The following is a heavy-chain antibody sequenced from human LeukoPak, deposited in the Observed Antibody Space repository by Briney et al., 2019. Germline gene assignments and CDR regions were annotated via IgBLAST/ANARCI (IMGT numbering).Heavy chain of an antibody. CDR3: ASQYSSSSGPYDY. J-gene: IGHJ4*02. V-gene: IGHV3-74*01. D-gene: IGHD6-6*01. Sequence: GGSLRLSCAASGFTFSSYWMHWGRQAPGKGLVWVSRINSDGSSTSYADSVKGRFTISRDNAKNTLYLQMNSLRAEDTAVYYCASQYSSSSGPYDYWGQGTLVTVSS. CDR1: GFTFSSYW. CDR2: INSDGSST.